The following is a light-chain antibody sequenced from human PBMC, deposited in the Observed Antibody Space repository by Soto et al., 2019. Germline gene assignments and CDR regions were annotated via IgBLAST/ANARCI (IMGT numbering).Light chain of an antibody. J-gene: IGKJ5*01. CDR2: DVS. CDR1: QAIGGA. V-gene: IGKV1-13*02. Sequence: AIQLTQSPSSLSASVGDRVTITCRASQAIGGALAWYQQKPGKPPKLLIFDVSSLQSGVPSRFSGSGSGTDFTLTISSLQAEDFATYYCQQFNTYPITFGQGTRLEIK. CDR3: QQFNTYPIT.